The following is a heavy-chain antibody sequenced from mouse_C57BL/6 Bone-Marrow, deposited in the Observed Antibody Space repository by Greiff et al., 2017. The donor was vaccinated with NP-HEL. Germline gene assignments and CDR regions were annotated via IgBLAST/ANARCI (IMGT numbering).Heavy chain of an antibody. D-gene: IGHD2-3*01. V-gene: IGHV1-7*01. Sequence: VQRVESGAELAKPGASVKLSCKASGYTFTSYWMHWVKQRPGQGLEWIGYINPSSGYTKYNQKFKDKATLTADKSSSTAYMQLSSLTYEDSAVYYCARWLLSLYAMDYWGQGTSVTVSS. J-gene: IGHJ4*01. CDR3: ARWLLSLYAMDY. CDR2: INPSSGYT. CDR1: GYTFTSYW.